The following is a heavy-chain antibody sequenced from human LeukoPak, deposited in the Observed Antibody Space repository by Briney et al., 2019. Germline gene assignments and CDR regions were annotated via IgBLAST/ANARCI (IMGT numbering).Heavy chain of an antibody. D-gene: IGHD4-17*01. CDR2: ISGSGGST. CDR3: AKRETTVTTNFER. Sequence: PGGSLRLSCAASGFTFRSYAMSWVRQAPGKGLEWVSDISGSGGSTYYADSVKGRFIISRDNSENTLYLEMNSLRAEDTAVYHCAKRETTVTTNFERWGQGTLVTVSS. CDR1: GFTFRSYA. V-gene: IGHV3-23*01. J-gene: IGHJ1*01.